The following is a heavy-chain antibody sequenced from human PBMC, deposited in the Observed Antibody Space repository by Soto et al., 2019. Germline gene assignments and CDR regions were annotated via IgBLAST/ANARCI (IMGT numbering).Heavy chain of an antibody. V-gene: IGHV5-51*01. D-gene: IGHD3-10*01. CDR3: ARVGITMVRGVITHGAFDI. Sequence: EVQLVQSGAEVKKPGESLKISCKGSGYSFTSYWIGWVRQMPGKGLEWMGIIYPGDSDTRYSPSFQGQVTISADKSISTAYLQWSSLKASDTAMYYCARVGITMVRGVITHGAFDIWGQGTMVTVSS. CDR1: GYSFTSYW. J-gene: IGHJ3*02. CDR2: IYPGDSDT.